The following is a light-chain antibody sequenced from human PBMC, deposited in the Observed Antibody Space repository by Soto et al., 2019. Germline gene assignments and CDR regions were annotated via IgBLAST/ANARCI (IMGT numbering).Light chain of an antibody. V-gene: IGLV2-14*01. CDR2: EVS. CDR3: GSYTGSRSWV. CDR1: SSDVGGYNY. Sequence: SVLTQPASVSGSPGQSIIISCTGTSSDVGGYNYVSWYQQHPGKAPKLMIYEVSNRPSGVSNRFSGSKSGNTASLTISGLQAEDEADYYCGSYTGSRSWVFGGGTQLTVL. J-gene: IGLJ3*02.